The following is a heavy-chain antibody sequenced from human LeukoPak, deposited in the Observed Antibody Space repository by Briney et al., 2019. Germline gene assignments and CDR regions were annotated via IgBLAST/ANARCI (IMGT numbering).Heavy chain of an antibody. V-gene: IGHV3-23*01. D-gene: IGHD3-9*01. J-gene: IGHJ5*02. CDR3: AKEILRYFDWLSPYNWFDP. CDR2: ISGSGGST. Sequence: TGGSLRLSCAASGFTFSSYAMSWVRQAPGKGLEWVSAISGSGGSTYYADSVKGRLTISRDNSKNTLYLQMNSLRAEDTAVYYCAKEILRYFDWLSPYNWFDPWGQGTLVTVSS. CDR1: GFTFSSYA.